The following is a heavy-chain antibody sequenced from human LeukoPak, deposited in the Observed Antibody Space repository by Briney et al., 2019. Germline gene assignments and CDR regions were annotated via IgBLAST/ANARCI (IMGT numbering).Heavy chain of an antibody. V-gene: IGHV1-46*01. CDR1: GYTFTSYY. D-gene: IGHD6-19*01. CDR2: INPSGGST. CDR3: ARAPRNSSGWYGDAFDI. Sequence: ASVKVSCKASGYTFTSYYMHWVRQAPGQGLEWMGIINPSGGSTSYTQKFQGRVTMTRDTSTSTVYVELSSLRSEDTAVYYCARAPRNSSGWYGDAFDIWGQGTMVTVS. J-gene: IGHJ3*02.